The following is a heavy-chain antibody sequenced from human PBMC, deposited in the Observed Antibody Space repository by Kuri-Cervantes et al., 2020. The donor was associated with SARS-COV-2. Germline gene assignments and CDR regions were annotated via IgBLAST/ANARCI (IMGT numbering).Heavy chain of an antibody. V-gene: IGHV5-51*01. D-gene: IGHD3-3*01. Sequence: GGSLRLSCKGSGYSFTSYWIGWVRQMPGKGLEWTGIIYPGDSDTRYSPSFQGQVTISADKSISTAYLQWSSLKASDTAMYYCARRRDFWSGSPFDYWGQGTLVTVSS. CDR1: GYSFTSYW. CDR3: ARRRDFWSGSPFDY. J-gene: IGHJ4*02. CDR2: IYPGDSDT.